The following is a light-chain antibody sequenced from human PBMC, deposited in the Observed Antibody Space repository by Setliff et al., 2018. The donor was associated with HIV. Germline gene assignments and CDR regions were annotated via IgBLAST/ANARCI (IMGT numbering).Light chain of an antibody. CDR2: WAS. CDR3: QQYYTTPLT. CDR1: QSVLFSSNNKNY. V-gene: IGKV4-1*01. J-gene: IGKJ4*01. Sequence: DIVMTQSPDSLAVSLGERATINCKSSQSVLFSSNNKNYLAWFQQRPGQSPKVLIYWASTRESGAPDRFSGSGSGTDFTLTISNLQAEDVAVYYCQQYYTTPLTFGGGTKVDIK.